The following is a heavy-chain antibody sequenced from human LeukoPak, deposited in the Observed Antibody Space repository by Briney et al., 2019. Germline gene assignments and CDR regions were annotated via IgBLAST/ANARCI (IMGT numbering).Heavy chain of an antibody. CDR2: IYSSGST. CDR1: GGSISSGGYY. V-gene: IGHV4-31*03. CDR3: ATGTSREGYNYAY. D-gene: IGHD5-24*01. J-gene: IGHJ4*02. Sequence: PSETLSLTCTVSGGSISSGGYYWSWIRQHPGKGLEWIGYIYSSGSTYYNPSLKSRVTISVDTSKNQFSLKLSSVTAADTAVYYCATGTSREGYNYAYWGQGTLVTVSS.